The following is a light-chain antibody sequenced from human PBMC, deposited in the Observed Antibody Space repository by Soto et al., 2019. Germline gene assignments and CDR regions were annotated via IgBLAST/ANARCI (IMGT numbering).Light chain of an antibody. CDR3: QKCNSAPFT. J-gene: IGKJ3*01. CDR1: QGIYHY. Sequence: DTQMTQSPSSRSASVGARVTITCRASQGIYHYLAWYQQKPGKVPKILIYAASSLVSGVPSRFSGSGSGTDFTLTISSLQPEDVATYYCQKCNSAPFTFGPGTKVDIK. CDR2: AAS. V-gene: IGKV1-27*01.